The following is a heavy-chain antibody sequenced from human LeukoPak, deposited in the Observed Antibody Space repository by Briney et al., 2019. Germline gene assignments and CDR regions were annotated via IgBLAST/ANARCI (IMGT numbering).Heavy chain of an antibody. CDR3: AKDLAVAVVGTVA. CDR2: IWYDGSNK. J-gene: IGHJ5*02. Sequence: PGGSLRLSCAASGFTFSSYGMHWVRQAPGKGLEWVAVIWYDGSNKYYADSVKGRFTISRDNSKNTLYLQMNSLRAEDTAVYYCAKDLAVAVVGTVAWGQGTLVTVSS. V-gene: IGHV3-33*06. CDR1: GFTFSSYG. D-gene: IGHD6-19*01.